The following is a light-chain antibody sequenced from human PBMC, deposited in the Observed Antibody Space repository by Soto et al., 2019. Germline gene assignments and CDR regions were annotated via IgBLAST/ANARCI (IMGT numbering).Light chain of an antibody. V-gene: IGLV2-14*03. CDR1: SSDVGGYNH. Sequence: QSALTQPASVSGSPGQSIAISCTGTSSDVGGYNHVSWYQQHPDKATKLIIYDVSNRPSGISTRFSGSKSGNTASLTISGLQAEDEADYHCSSYTTSTTYVFGTATKLTVL. CDR3: SSYTTSTTYV. J-gene: IGLJ1*01. CDR2: DVS.